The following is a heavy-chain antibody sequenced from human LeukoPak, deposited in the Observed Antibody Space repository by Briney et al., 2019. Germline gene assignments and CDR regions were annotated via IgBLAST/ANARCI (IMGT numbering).Heavy chain of an antibody. CDR1: GASVNNGGYY. CDR2: VHNSDT. Sequence: PSETLSHTCSVSGASVNNGGYYWTWIRQPPGKGLEWIAYVHNSDTNQNPSLKSRVTISLDTSKNEFSLKLSSVTAADTAVYYCARLGFSNSGSYLAPSDYWGQGTLVTVSS. V-gene: IGHV4-61*08. D-gene: IGHD1-26*01. J-gene: IGHJ4*02. CDR3: ARLGFSNSGSYLAPSDY.